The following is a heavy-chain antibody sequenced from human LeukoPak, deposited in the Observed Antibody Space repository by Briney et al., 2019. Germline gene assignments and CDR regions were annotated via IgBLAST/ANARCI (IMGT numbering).Heavy chain of an antibody. V-gene: IGHV3-9*03. J-gene: IGHJ4*02. Sequence: PGGSLRLSCAASGFTFDDDAMHWVRQAPGRALEWVSGISSHSLTSGYAESVKGRFTISRDNAKNSLYLQMNSLRAEDMALSFCAKDISATYSTSVFDSWGQGTLVTVSS. D-gene: IGHD1-26*01. CDR2: ISSHSLTS. CDR3: AKDISATYSTSVFDS. CDR1: GFTFDDDA.